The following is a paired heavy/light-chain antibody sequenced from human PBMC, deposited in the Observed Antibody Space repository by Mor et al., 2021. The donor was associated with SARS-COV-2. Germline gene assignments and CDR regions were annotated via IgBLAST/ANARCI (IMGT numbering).Light chain of an antibody. CDR1: SSNIGAGYD. Sequence: QSVLTQPPSVSAAPGQRVTISCTGSSSNIGAGYDVHWYQQFPGTAPKLVIYDNNNRPSGVPDRFSGSKSGTSASLAITGLQAEDEADYYCQSYASSLSGSGYVFGTGTKVTVL. V-gene: IGLV1-40*01. J-gene: IGLJ1*01. CDR2: DNN. CDR3: QSYASSLSGSGYV.
Heavy chain of an antibody. CDR3: AKPVAPAGRKYFDY. Sequence: EVKLLDSGGGLVQPGGSLRLACEASGFTFSSYAMSWVRQGPGKGLEWVSGISGNAAFTYYADSVKGRFTISRDNSKNTVYLQLNSLTAEDTAVYFCAKPVAPAGRKYFDYWGQGTLVTVSS. CDR1: GFTFSSYA. CDR2: ISGNAAFT. J-gene: IGHJ4*02. D-gene: IGHD2-2*01. V-gene: IGHV3-23*01.